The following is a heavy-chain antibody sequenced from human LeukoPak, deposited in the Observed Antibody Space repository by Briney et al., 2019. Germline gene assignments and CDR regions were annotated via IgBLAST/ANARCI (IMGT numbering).Heavy chain of an antibody. J-gene: IGHJ4*02. V-gene: IGHV3-48*03. Sequence: PGGSLRLSCAASGFTFSSYEMNWVRQAPGKGLEWVSYISSSGSTIYYADSVKGRFTISRDNAKNSLYLQMNSLRAEDTAVYYCAKRRYSNTGWYLDYWGQGTLVTVSS. CDR2: ISSSGSTI. D-gene: IGHD6-19*01. CDR3: AKRRYSNTGWYLDY. CDR1: GFTFSSYE.